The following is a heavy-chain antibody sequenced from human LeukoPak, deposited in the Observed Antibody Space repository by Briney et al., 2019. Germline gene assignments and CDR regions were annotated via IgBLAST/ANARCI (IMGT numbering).Heavy chain of an antibody. V-gene: IGHV3-30*04. J-gene: IGHJ4*02. CDR2: ILDDGGDT. CDR3: GRGRGLRGGFTGFLGWGRDF. D-gene: IGHD3-16*01. Sequence: GGSLRLPCGACGFTFKSYVMHWLRQAPDKGLEWVATILDDGGDTYYADSVKGRFTISRDNSKNTMDLQKNSLRGDDTTVFFRGRGRGLRGGFTGFLGWGRDFWGQGALVTVSS. CDR1: GFTFKSYV.